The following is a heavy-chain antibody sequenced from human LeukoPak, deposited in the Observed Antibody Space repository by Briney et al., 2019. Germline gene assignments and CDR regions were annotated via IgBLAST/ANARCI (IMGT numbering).Heavy chain of an antibody. D-gene: IGHD1-1*01. Sequence: GGSLRLSCAASGFTFSSYAMSWVRQAPGKGLEWVSAISGSGGSTYYADSVKGRFTISRDNSKNTLYLQINSLRAEDTAVYYCAKDRGLLYNWNDGGDYWGQGTLVTVSS. CDR2: ISGSGGST. CDR3: AKDRGLLYNWNDGGDY. CDR1: GFTFSSYA. V-gene: IGHV3-23*01. J-gene: IGHJ4*02.